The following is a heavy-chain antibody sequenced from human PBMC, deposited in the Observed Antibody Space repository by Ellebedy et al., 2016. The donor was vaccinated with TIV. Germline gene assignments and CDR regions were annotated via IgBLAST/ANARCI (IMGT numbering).Heavy chain of an antibody. CDR1: GFTFSSYG. CDR3: ASNVGGYCSGGSCYDYYYYGMDV. V-gene: IGHV3-30*03. D-gene: IGHD2-15*01. Sequence: GESLKISCAASGFTFSSYGMHWVRQAPGKGLEWVAVISYDGSNKYYADSVKGRFTISRDNSKNTLYLQMNSLRAEDTAVYYCASNVGGYCSGGSCYDYYYYGMDVWGQGTMVTVSS. J-gene: IGHJ6*02. CDR2: ISYDGSNK.